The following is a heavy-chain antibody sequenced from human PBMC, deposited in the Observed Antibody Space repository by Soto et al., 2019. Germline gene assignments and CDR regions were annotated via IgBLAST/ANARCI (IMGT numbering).Heavy chain of an antibody. CDR1: GGSISSGDYY. D-gene: IGHD3-22*01. V-gene: IGHV4-30-4*01. CDR3: ARRITMIANNWFDP. Sequence: SETLSLTCTVSGGSISSGDYYWSWIRQPPGKGLEWIGYIYYSGSTYYNPSLKSRVTISVDTSKNQFSLKLSSVTAADTAAYYCARRITMIANNWFDPWGQGTLVTVSS. CDR2: IYYSGST. J-gene: IGHJ5*02.